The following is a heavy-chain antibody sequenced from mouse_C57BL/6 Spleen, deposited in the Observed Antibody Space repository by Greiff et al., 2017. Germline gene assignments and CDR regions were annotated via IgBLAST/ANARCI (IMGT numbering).Heavy chain of an antibody. J-gene: IGHJ3*01. V-gene: IGHV6-6*01. Sequence: EVQGVESGGGLVQPGGSMKLSCAASGFTFSDAWMDWVRQSPEKGLEWVAEIRNKANNHATYYAESVKGRFTISRDDSKSSVYLQMNSLIAEDTGIYYCTRDGYYKEFAYWGQGTLVTVSA. CDR3: TRDGYYKEFAY. CDR1: GFTFSDAW. D-gene: IGHD2-3*01. CDR2: IRNKANNHAT.